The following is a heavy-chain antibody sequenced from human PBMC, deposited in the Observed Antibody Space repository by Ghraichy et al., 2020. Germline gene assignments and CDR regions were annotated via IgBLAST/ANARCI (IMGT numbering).Heavy chain of an antibody. D-gene: IGHD6-19*01. J-gene: IGHJ4*02. CDR3: TRDPPGSGWSFDC. V-gene: IGHV3-33*01. Sequence: GGSLRLSCAASGFDFTTHAMHWVRQAPGKGLEWVAMIWSDGSHKHYPDSVKGRFTIYRDNSKDTVYLEINSLRAEDSAMYHCTRDPPGSGWSFDCWGQGSLVTVSS. CDR2: IWSDGSHK. CDR1: GFDFTTHA.